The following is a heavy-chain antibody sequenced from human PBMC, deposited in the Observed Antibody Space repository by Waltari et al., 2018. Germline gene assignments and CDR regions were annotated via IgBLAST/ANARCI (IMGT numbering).Heavy chain of an antibody. CDR2: IIPIFGTA. Sequence: QVQLVQSGAEVKKPGSSVKVSCKASGGTFSSYAISWVRQAPGQGLEWMGGIIPIFGTANYAQKFQGRGTITADESTSTAYMELSSLRSEDTAVYYCARPVAAAGRYYYYYGMDVWGQGTTVTVSS. J-gene: IGHJ6*02. D-gene: IGHD6-13*01. CDR1: GGTFSSYA. V-gene: IGHV1-69*13. CDR3: ARPVAAAGRYYYYYGMDV.